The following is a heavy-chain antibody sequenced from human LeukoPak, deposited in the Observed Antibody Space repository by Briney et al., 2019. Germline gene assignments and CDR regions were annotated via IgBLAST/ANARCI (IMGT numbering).Heavy chain of an antibody. Sequence: GGSLRLSCAASGFTFSGSAMHWVRQASGKGLEWVGRIRSKANSYATAYAASVKGRFTISRDNSKNTLYLQMDSLTAEDTAVYYCAKEDAGGAYSFDYWGQGTLVTVSS. D-gene: IGHD4-23*01. V-gene: IGHV3-73*01. J-gene: IGHJ4*02. CDR2: IRSKANSYAT. CDR1: GFTFSGSA. CDR3: AKEDAGGAYSFDY.